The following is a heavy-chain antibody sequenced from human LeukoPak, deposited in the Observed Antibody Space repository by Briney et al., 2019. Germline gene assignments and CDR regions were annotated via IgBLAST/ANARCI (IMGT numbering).Heavy chain of an antibody. CDR1: GFSFSRYY. CDR2: IDGSGTGT. CDR3: VKDETGSSWYN. D-gene: IGHD6-13*01. Sequence: GGSLRLSCAASGFSFSRYYMSWVRQASGKGLEWVSAIDGSGTGTYYADSVKGRFTISRDNSKNTLYLQMNSLRAEDTAVYYCVKDETGSSWYNWGQGTLVTVSS. V-gene: IGHV3-23*01. J-gene: IGHJ4*02.